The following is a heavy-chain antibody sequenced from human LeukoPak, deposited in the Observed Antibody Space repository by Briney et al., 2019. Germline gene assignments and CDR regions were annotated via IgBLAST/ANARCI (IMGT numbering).Heavy chain of an antibody. CDR1: GFICISYR. D-gene: IGHD5-24*01. Sequence: PGGSLRLSCAASGFICISYRMQSVRQGRGTGQVRVSRLSPDGSSTTSADSVKGRFTISRDNAKNRLYLQIGSLRADDTAVYYCTRMSREAPGLPDLWGQGTLVTVSS. V-gene: IGHV3-74*01. J-gene: IGHJ5*02. CDR3: TRMSREAPGLPDL. CDR2: LSPDGSST.